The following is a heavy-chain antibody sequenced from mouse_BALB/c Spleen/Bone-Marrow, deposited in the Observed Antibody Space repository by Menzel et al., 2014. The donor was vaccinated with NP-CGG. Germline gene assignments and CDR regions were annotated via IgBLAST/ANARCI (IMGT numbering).Heavy chain of an antibody. CDR3: ARIYYYGRGYFDY. V-gene: IGHV14-3*02. D-gene: IGHD1-1*01. J-gene: IGHJ2*01. CDR1: GFNIKDTY. CDR2: IDPANGNT. Sequence: VQLQQSGAELVKPGASVKLSCTASGFNIKDTYMHWVKQRPEQGLEWIGRIDPANGNTKYDPKFQGKATITADTSSNTAYLQLSSLTSEDTAVYYCARIYYYGRGYFDYWGQGTTLPVSS.